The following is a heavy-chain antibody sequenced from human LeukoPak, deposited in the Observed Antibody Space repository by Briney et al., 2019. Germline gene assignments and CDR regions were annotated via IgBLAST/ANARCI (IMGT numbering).Heavy chain of an antibody. D-gene: IGHD3-3*01. CDR2: IYPGDSDT. CDR1: GYRFTSYW. Sequence: GESLKISCKGSGYRFTSYWIGWVRQMPGKGLDWMGIIYPGDSDTRYSPSFQGQVTISADKSISTAYLQWSSLKASDTAMYYCARQKYYDFWSGGSYHYMDVWGKGTTVTVSS. CDR3: ARQKYYDFWSGGSYHYMDV. V-gene: IGHV5-51*01. J-gene: IGHJ6*03.